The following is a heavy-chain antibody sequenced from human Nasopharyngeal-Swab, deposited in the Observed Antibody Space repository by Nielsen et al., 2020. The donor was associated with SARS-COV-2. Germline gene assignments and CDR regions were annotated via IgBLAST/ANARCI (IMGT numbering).Heavy chain of an antibody. CDR1: GFTFSSYG. CDR2: IWYEGSNK. V-gene: IGHV3-33*01. J-gene: IGHJ6*03. Sequence: GESLKISCAASGFTFSSYGMHWVRRAPGKGLEWVAVIWYEGSNKYYADSVKGRFTISRDNPKNTLYLQMNSLRAEDTAVYYCARDGTSGYCTNGVCYSYYMDVWSKGTTVTVSS. D-gene: IGHD2-8*01. CDR3: ARDGTSGYCTNGVCYSYYMDV.